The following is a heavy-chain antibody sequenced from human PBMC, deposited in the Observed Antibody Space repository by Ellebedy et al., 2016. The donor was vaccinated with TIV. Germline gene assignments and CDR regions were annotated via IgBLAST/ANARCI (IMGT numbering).Heavy chain of an antibody. D-gene: IGHD2-15*01. V-gene: IGHV4-61*01. J-gene: IGHJ6*02. CDR1: GGSVSSGSYY. Sequence: GSLRLSXTVSGGSVSSGSYYWSWIRQPPGMGLDWIGYIYYSGSTNYNPSLKSRVTISVDTSKYQFSLKLSSVTAADTAVYYCARAVYCSDGSCYSGMDVWGQGTTVTVSS. CDR3: ARAVYCSDGSCYSGMDV. CDR2: IYYSGST.